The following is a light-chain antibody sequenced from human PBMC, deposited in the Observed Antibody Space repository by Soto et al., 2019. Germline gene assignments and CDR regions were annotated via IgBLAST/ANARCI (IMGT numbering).Light chain of an antibody. J-gene: IGLJ3*02. Sequence: QSVLTQPPSASGTPGQRVTISCSGSSSNIGSNYVYWYQQLPGTAPKLLIYRNNQRPSGVPDRFSGSKSGTSASLAISGLRSEDEADYFCAAWDASLSGWRVFGGGTKLTVL. CDR2: RNN. CDR3: AAWDASLSGWRV. V-gene: IGLV1-47*01. CDR1: SSNIGSNY.